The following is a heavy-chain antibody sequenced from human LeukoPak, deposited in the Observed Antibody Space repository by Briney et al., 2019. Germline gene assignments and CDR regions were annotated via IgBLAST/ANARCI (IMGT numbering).Heavy chain of an antibody. CDR1: GYSFTSYW. CDR3: ARHVSSSRFDP. CDR2: IYPGDSDT. Sequence: GESLQISCKGSGYSFTSYWIGWVRQMPGKGLEWMGIIYPGDSDTRYSPSFQGHVTISADKSISTAYLQWSSLKASDTAMYYCARHVSSSRFDPWGQGTLVTVSS. J-gene: IGHJ5*02. D-gene: IGHD6-6*01. V-gene: IGHV5-51*01.